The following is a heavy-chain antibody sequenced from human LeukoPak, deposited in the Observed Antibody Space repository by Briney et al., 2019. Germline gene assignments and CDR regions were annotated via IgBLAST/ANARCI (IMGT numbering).Heavy chain of an antibody. D-gene: IGHD4-17*01. CDR2: ISSSGSYI. J-gene: IGHJ4*02. CDR1: GFTFSSYS. CDR3: ARTTVTTEFDY. Sequence: PGGSLRRSCAASGFTFSSYSMNWVRQAPGKGLEWVSSISSSGSYIYYADSVKGRFTISRDNAKNPLYLQMNSLRAEDTAVYYCARTTVTTEFDYWGQGTLVTVSS. V-gene: IGHV3-21*01.